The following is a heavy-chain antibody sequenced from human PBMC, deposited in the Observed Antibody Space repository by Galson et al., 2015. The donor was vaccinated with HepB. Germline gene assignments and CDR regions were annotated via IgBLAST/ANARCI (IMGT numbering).Heavy chain of an antibody. CDR1: GYTFTGYY. V-gene: IGHV1-2*02. D-gene: IGHD3-3*01. Sequence: SVKVSCKASGYTFTGYYMHWVRQAPGQGLEWMGWINPNSGGTNYAQKFQGRVTMTRDTSISTAYMELSRLRSDDTAMYYCARDRGGTLRFLEWAYDYWGQGTLVTVSS. J-gene: IGHJ4*02. CDR2: INPNSGGT. CDR3: ARDRGGTLRFLEWAYDY.